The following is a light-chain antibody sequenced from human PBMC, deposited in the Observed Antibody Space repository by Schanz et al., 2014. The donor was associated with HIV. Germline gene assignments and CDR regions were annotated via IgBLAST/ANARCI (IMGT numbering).Light chain of an antibody. J-gene: IGLJ2*01. Sequence: QSALTQPASVSGSPGQSITISCTGTSSDVGTYNSVSWYHQHPGKAPKLIIYGVANRPSGVPDRFSGSKSDSSASLAITGLQPEDEADYYCQSYDSSLRGVVFGGGTKLTVL. CDR1: SSDVGTYNS. CDR2: GVA. V-gene: IGLV2-14*03. CDR3: QSYDSSLRGVV.